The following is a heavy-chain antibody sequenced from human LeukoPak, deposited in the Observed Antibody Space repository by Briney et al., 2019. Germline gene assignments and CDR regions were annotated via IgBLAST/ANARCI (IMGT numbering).Heavy chain of an antibody. J-gene: IGHJ4*02. D-gene: IGHD4-17*01. CDR2: ISGDGGST. Sequence: GGSLRLSRAASGFTFDDYAMHWVRQAPGKGLEWVSLISGDGGSTYYVDSVKGRFTISRDNSKNSLYLQMNSLTTEDTALYYCAKDNGDCGDYYFDYWGQGTLVTVSS. V-gene: IGHV3-43*02. CDR1: GFTFDDYA. CDR3: AKDNGDCGDYYFDY.